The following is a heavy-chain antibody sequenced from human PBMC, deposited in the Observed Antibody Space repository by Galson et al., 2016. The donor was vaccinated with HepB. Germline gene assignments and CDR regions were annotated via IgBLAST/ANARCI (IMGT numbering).Heavy chain of an antibody. J-gene: IGHJ4*02. Sequence: SVKVSCKASGGTFNNYDIHWVRQAPGQGLEWMGWISTFNGNTKYAQKFQGRVTMTTDTSTSTAYMELTSLRSDDTAVYFCARDGNYLTFDYWGQGTPVTVSS. D-gene: IGHD1-1*01. CDR1: GGTFNNYD. V-gene: IGHV1-18*01. CDR2: ISTFNGNT. CDR3: ARDGNYLTFDY.